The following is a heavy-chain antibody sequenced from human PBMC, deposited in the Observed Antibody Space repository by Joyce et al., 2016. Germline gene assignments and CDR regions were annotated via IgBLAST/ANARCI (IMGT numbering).Heavy chain of an antibody. CDR1: GFAFSNYS. Sequence: EVQLVESGGGLVKPGGSLRLSCEASGFAFSNYSMNWVRQAPGKGLEWISCISKSSSYIFYADSVKGRFAISRDTATTSLYLQLNSLRAEDTAMYYCARGRHDFFDIWGQGTMVIVSS. D-gene: IGHD3/OR15-3a*01. J-gene: IGHJ3*02. CDR3: ARGRHDFFDI. CDR2: ISKSSSYI. V-gene: IGHV3-21*01.